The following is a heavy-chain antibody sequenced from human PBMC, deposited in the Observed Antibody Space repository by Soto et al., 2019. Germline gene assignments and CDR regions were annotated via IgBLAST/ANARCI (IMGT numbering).Heavy chain of an antibody. Sequence: QVRLQESGPGLVKPSQTLSLTCTVSGGSFSSGAYYWSWIRQLPGKGLEWIGYIYYSRSTAYNPSLKSRVPMSVDTSKNQFSLQLTAVTAADTAVYYCAGGVVRGLVVTDAFDIWGQGTVVTVSS. CDR2: IYYSRST. V-gene: IGHV4-31*04. D-gene: IGHD3-10*01. CDR1: GGSFSSGAYY. CDR3: AGGVVRGLVVTDAFDI. J-gene: IGHJ3*02.